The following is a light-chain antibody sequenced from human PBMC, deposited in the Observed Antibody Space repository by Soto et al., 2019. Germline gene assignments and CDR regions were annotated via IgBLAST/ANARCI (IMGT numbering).Light chain of an antibody. CDR2: GAS. V-gene: IGKV3-20*01. J-gene: IGKJ5*01. Sequence: IVLTQSPATLSLSPGPRATLSCXASQSVSSYLAWYQQKPGQAPRLLIHGASSRATGIPDRISGSGSGTDFTLTISRLEPEDFAVYYCQQYGSSPITFGQGTRLEIK. CDR1: QSVSSY. CDR3: QQYGSSPIT.